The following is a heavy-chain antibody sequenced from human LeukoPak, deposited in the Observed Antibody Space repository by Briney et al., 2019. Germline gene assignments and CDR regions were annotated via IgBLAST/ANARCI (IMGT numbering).Heavy chain of an antibody. V-gene: IGHV3-11*05. Sequence: GGSLRLSCAASGFTFSDYYMSWIRQAPGKGLEWVSYISSSSSNINYADSVKGRFTISRDNAKNSLYLQMSSLRADDTAVYYCARERLGELSYHDYWGQGTLVTVSS. J-gene: IGHJ4*02. CDR2: ISSSSSNI. CDR1: GFTFSDYY. CDR3: ARERLGELSYHDY. D-gene: IGHD3-16*02.